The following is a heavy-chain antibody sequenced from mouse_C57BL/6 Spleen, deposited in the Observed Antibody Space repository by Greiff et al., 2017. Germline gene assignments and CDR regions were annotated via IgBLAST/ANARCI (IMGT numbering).Heavy chain of an antibody. V-gene: IGHV1-64*01. CDR2: IHPNSGST. J-gene: IGHJ1*03. D-gene: IGHD1-1*01. CDR3: ARGEYYYGSSHWYFDV. CDR1: GYTFTSYW. Sequence: QVQLKQSGAELVKPGASVKLSCKASGYTFTSYWMHWVKQRPGQGLEWIGMIHPNSGSTNYNEKFKSKATLTVDKSSSTAYMQLSSLTSEDAAVYYCARGEYYYGSSHWYFDVWGTGTTVTVSS.